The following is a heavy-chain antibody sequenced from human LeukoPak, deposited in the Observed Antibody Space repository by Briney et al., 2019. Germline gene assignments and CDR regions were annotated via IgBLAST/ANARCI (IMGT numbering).Heavy chain of an antibody. CDR1: GGSISSSSYY. CDR2: IYYSGST. V-gene: IGHV4-39*01. D-gene: IGHD2-2*01. J-gene: IGHJ6*02. CDR3: ARPGGYCSSTSCYSGPGDYGMDV. Sequence: PSETLSLTCTVSGGSISSSSYYWGWIRQPPGKGLEWIGSIYYSGSTYYDPSLKSRVTISVDTSKNQFSLKLSSVTAADTAVYYCARPGGYCSSTSCYSGPGDYGMDVWGQGTTVTVSS.